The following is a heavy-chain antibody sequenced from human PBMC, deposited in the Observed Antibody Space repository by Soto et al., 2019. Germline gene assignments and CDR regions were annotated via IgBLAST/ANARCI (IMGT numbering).Heavy chain of an antibody. J-gene: IGHJ4*02. V-gene: IGHV1-2*02. CDR3: AGDAYAEMATIEQY. Sequence: ASVKVSCNASAYSFTGYYMHWVRQAPGQGLDWMWWINPNRCGTNYAQKLMGSVTMTRDTSISTAYMELSRLRSDDPAVYYWAGDAYAEMATIEQYWGLGALVTVSS. D-gene: IGHD5-12*01. CDR1: AYSFTGYY. CDR2: INPNRCGT.